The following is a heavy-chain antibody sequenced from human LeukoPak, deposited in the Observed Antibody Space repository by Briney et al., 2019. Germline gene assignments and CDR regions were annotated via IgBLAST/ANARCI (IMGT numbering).Heavy chain of an antibody. V-gene: IGHV3-74*01. CDR2: INGDGSST. CDR3: ARGPRGGVVNPRDY. CDR1: GFTFSSYW. J-gene: IGHJ4*02. D-gene: IGHD3-3*01. Sequence: GGSLRLSCAASGFTFSSYWMHWVRQAPGKGLVWVSRINGDGSSTSYADSVKGRFTISRDNAKNTLYLQMNSLRAEDTAVYYCARGPRGGVVNPRDYWGQGTLVTVSS.